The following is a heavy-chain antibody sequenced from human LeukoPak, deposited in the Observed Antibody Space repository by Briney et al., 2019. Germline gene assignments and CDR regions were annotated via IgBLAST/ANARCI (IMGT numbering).Heavy chain of an antibody. CDR2: IYYSGST. V-gene: IGHV4-31*03. CDR3: ARAGLSIYDSSGRAFDY. Sequence: SETLSLTCTVSGGSISSGGYYWSWIRQHPGKGLEWIGYIYYSGSTYYNPSLKSRVTISVDTSKNQFSLKLSSVTAADTAVYYCARAGLSIYDSSGRAFDYWGQGTLVTVSS. J-gene: IGHJ4*02. D-gene: IGHD3-22*01. CDR1: GGSISSGGYY.